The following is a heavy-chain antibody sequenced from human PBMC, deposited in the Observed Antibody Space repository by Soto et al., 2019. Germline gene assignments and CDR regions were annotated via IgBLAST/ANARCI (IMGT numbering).Heavy chain of an antibody. CDR2: IYYSGST. J-gene: IGHJ5*02. D-gene: IGHD1-26*01. CDR3: ARDGYSGSYLGNWFDT. Sequence: PSETLSLTCTVSGGSISSYYWSWIRQPPGKGLEWIGYIYYSGSTNYNPSLKSRVTISVDTSKNQFSLKLSSVTAADTAVYYCARDGYSGSYLGNWFDTWGQGTLVTVSS. V-gene: IGHV4-59*01. CDR1: GGSISSYY.